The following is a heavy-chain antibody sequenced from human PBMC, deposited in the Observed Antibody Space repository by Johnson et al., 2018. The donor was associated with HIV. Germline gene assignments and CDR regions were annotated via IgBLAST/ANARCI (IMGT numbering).Heavy chain of an antibody. J-gene: IGHJ3*02. CDR1: GFTFDDYG. CDR3: AKNGARGDAFDI. Sequence: QMQLVESGGGVVRPGGSLRLSCAASGFTFDDYGMSWVRQAPGKGLEWVAFIRYDGSNKYFADSVKGRFTISRYNSKNTLYLQMNSLRAEDTAVYYCAKNGARGDAFDIWGQGTMVTVSS. D-gene: IGHD2-8*01. V-gene: IGHV3-30*02. CDR2: IRYDGSNK.